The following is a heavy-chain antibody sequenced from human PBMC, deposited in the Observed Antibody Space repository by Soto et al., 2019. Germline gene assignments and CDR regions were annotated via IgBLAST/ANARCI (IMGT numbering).Heavy chain of an antibody. Sequence: GGSPRLSCAASGFTFGSSAMSWVRQAPGKGLEWVSAISGSGGSTYYADSVKGRFTISRDNSKSTLYLQMNRLRAEYTAVYYCANMLASRDLAGPEFGGAFDIWRQGTMVTDS. J-gene: IGHJ3*02. CDR2: ISGSGGST. CDR1: GFTFGSSA. V-gene: IGHV3-23*01. D-gene: IGHD3-3*01. CDR3: ANMLASRDLAGPEFGGAFDI.